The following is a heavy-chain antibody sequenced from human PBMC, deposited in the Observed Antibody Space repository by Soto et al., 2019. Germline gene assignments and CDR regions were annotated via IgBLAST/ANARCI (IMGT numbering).Heavy chain of an antibody. Sequence: GESLKISCKGSGYTFTSHWIAWVRQMPGKGLEWMGSMYPGESDTRYSPSFQGQVTISADKSISTAYLQWSSLKASDTAMYYCARIYSGTYRLDVWGQGTTVTVS. D-gene: IGHD1-26*01. V-gene: IGHV5-51*01. CDR2: MYPGESDT. CDR1: GYTFTSHW. CDR3: ARIYSGTYRLDV. J-gene: IGHJ6*02.